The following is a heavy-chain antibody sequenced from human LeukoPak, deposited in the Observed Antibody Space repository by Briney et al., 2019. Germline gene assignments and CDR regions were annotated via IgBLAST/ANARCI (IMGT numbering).Heavy chain of an antibody. CDR1: GFTFSSYA. Sequence: PGGSLRLSCAASGFTFSSYAMHWVRQAPGKGLEWVAVISYDGSNKYYADSVKGRFTISRDNSKNTLYLQMNSLRAEDTAVYYRARGQGVIATYIDYWGQGTLVTVSS. V-gene: IGHV3-30*01. CDR3: ARGQGVIATYIDY. CDR2: ISYDGSNK. J-gene: IGHJ4*02. D-gene: IGHD3-16*02.